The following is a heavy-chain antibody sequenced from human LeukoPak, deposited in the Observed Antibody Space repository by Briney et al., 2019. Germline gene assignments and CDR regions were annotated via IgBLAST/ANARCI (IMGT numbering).Heavy chain of an antibody. CDR2: IYYSGST. CDR3: ARDWISNYYDSSGYYYGMDV. D-gene: IGHD3-22*01. CDR1: GGSISSYY. V-gene: IGHV4-59*01. Sequence: SETLSLTCTVAGGSISSYYWSWIRQPPGGGLEWIGYIYYSGSTNYNPTLKSRVTISVETSKNQFTLNLSSRTAAAPAVYYCARDWISNYYDSSGYYYGMDVWGAGTTVTVSS. J-gene: IGHJ6*04.